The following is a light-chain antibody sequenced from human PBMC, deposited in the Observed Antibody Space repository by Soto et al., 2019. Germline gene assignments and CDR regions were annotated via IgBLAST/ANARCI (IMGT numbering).Light chain of an antibody. CDR3: QQYDVWPPWT. Sequence: IMMTQSPATLYVSPGERATLSCRASQSVSSNLAWYQQKPGQAPRLLIYGTSTRATGIPARFSGSGSGTEFTLTISSLHSEDVAVYYCQQYDVWPPWTFGQGTKVEIK. J-gene: IGKJ1*01. CDR1: QSVSSN. V-gene: IGKV3D-15*01. CDR2: GTS.